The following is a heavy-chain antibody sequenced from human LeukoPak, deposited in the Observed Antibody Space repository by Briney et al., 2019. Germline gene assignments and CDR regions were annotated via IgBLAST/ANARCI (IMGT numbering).Heavy chain of an antibody. J-gene: IGHJ4*02. Sequence: QPGGSLRLSCAASGFTFSSYVMHWVRQAPGKGLEWVAIISYDGSNEYYADSMKGRFTISRDNAKNSLYLQMNSLSAEDTAMYFCAREYSSSGVYYFDYWGQGSLVTVSS. CDR2: ISYDGSNE. CDR1: GFTFSSYV. D-gene: IGHD3-10*01. CDR3: AREYSSSGVYYFDY. V-gene: IGHV3-30*14.